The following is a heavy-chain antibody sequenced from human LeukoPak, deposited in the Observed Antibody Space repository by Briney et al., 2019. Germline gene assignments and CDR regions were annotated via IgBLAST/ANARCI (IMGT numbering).Heavy chain of an antibody. CDR3: ARGVVSRWGYYYYYMDV. J-gene: IGHJ6*03. Sequence: PSETLSLTCTVSGGSIISYYWSWIRQPPGKVVEWIGYIYYSGSTNYNPSLKSRVTISVDTSKNQFSLKLSSVTAADTAVYYCARGVVSRWGYYYYYMDVWGKGTTVTVSS. CDR2: IYYSGST. V-gene: IGHV4-59*01. D-gene: IGHD2-2*01. CDR1: GGSIISYY.